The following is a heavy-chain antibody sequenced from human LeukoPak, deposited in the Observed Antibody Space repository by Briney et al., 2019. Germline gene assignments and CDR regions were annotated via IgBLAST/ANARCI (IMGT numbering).Heavy chain of an antibody. D-gene: IGHD5-12*01. V-gene: IGHV1-2*02. Sequence: ASVKVSCKASGYTLTGHYMHWVRQAPGQGLEWMGWIYPKTGGTIYAQKFQTRVTMTRDTSITTAFMELNILKSDDTAVYYCVRDGYSGGAFDIWGQGTMVTVSS. CDR2: IYPKTGGT. J-gene: IGHJ3*02. CDR3: VRDGYSGGAFDI. CDR1: GYTLTGHY.